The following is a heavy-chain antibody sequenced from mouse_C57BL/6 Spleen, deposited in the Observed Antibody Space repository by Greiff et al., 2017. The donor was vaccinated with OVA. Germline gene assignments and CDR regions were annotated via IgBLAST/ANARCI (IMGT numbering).Heavy chain of an antibody. Sequence: EVKLVESGGGLVQPGGSLKLSCAASGFTFSDYYMYWVRQTPEKRLEWVAYISNGGGSTYYPDTVKGRFTISRDNAKNTLYLQMSRLKSEDTAMYYCARLLGHYFDYWGQGTTLTVSS. V-gene: IGHV5-12*01. CDR3: ARLLGHYFDY. CDR2: ISNGGGST. D-gene: IGHD3-3*01. J-gene: IGHJ2*01. CDR1: GFTFSDYY.